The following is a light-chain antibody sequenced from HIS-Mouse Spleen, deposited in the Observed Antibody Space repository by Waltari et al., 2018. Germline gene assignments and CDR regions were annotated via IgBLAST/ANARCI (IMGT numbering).Light chain of an antibody. V-gene: IGKV1-9*01. CDR1: QGISSY. J-gene: IGKJ1*01. CDR3: QQLNSYPPT. Sequence: DIQLTQSPSFLSASVGDRVTSTCRASQGISSYLAWYQQKPGKAPKLLIYAASTLQSGVPSRFSGSGSGTEFTLTISRLQPEDFATYYCQQLNSYPPTFGQGTKVEIK. CDR2: AAS.